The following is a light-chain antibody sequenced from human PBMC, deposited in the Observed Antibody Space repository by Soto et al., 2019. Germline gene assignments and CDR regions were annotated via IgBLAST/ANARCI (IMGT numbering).Light chain of an antibody. V-gene: IGLV1-36*01. Sequence: QSVLTQPPSVSEAPRQRVTISCSGSRSNIGNNAVNWYQQLPGKAPKLLIYYDDLLSSGVSDRFSGSKSVTSASLAISGLQSEDEADYYCAVWDDNLNGVVFGGGTKVTVL. CDR1: RSNIGNNA. CDR3: AVWDDNLNGVV. J-gene: IGLJ2*01. CDR2: YDD.